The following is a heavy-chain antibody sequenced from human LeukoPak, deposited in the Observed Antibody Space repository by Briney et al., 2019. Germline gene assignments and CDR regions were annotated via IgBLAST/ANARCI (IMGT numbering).Heavy chain of an antibody. D-gene: IGHD6-13*01. Sequence: SGTLSLTCAVSGGSISSSNWWSWVRQPPGKGLEWIGEIYHSGSTNYNPSLKSRVTISVDKSKNQFSLKLSSVTAADTAVYYCASGRIAAASPMGYWGQGTLVTVSS. CDR2: IYHSGST. CDR3: ASGRIAAASPMGY. J-gene: IGHJ4*02. V-gene: IGHV4-4*02. CDR1: GGSISSSNW.